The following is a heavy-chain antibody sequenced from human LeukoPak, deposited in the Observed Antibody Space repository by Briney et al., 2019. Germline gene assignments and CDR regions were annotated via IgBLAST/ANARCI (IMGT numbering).Heavy chain of an antibody. J-gene: IGHJ4*02. Sequence: SETLSLTCTVSGGSISSGGYYWSWIRQPPGKGLEWIGYIYHSGSTYYNPSLKSRVTISVDRSKNQFSLRLSSVTAADTAVYFCARVGPLGYFVYWGQGTLVTVSP. CDR1: GGSISSGGYY. CDR3: ARVGPLGYFVY. V-gene: IGHV4-30-2*01. D-gene: IGHD7-27*01. CDR2: IYHSGST.